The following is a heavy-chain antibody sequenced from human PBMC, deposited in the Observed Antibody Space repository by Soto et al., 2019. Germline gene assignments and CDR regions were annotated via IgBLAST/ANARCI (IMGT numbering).Heavy chain of an antibody. J-gene: IGHJ4*02. CDR1: GDCLNSRSCY. D-gene: IGHD5-18*01. CDR3: ARHDGYSYGFDY. CDR2: IYYNGRT. Sequence: SETLSLACSVSGDCLNSRSCYWGWILQPPGKGLELIGNIYYNGRTYYNPSLKSRLTILVDTSKNQFSLEVTSVTAADTGIYYCARHDGYSYGFDYWGQGALVTVSS. V-gene: IGHV4-39*01.